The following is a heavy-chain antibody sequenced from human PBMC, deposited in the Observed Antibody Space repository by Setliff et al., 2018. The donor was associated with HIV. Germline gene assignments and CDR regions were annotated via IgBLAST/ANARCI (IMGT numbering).Heavy chain of an antibody. CDR3: AITIVGVTTEMY. V-gene: IGHV4-34*01. Sequence: SETLSLTCAVHGGPLTDHYWNWIRQSPGKGLEWIVEVNHNGNINYNPSLQSRVTVSVDTSKPQFSLKMNSVTAADTAVYYCAITIVGVTTEMYWGQGTLVTVSS. CDR2: VNHNGNI. J-gene: IGHJ4*02. CDR1: GGPLTDHY. D-gene: IGHD2-21*02.